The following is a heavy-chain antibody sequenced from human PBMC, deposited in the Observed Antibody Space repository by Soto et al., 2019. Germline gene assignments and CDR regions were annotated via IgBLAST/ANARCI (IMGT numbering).Heavy chain of an antibody. J-gene: IGHJ6*02. D-gene: IGHD3-10*01. CDR3: AKDMGGSGSPDYYYYGMDV. Sequence: HPGGSLRLSCAASGFTFDDYAMHWVRQAPGKGLEWVSGISWNSGSIGYADSVKGRFTISRDNAKKSLYLQMNSLRAEDTALYYCAKDMGGSGSPDYYYYGMDVWGQGTTVTVSS. CDR1: GFTFDDYA. V-gene: IGHV3-9*01. CDR2: ISWNSGSI.